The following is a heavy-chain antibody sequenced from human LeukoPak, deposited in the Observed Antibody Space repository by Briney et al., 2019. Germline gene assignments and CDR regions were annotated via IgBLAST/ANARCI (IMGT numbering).Heavy chain of an antibody. Sequence: ASVKVSCKASGYTFTGYYMHWVRQAPGQGLEWMGWSNPNSGGTNYAQKFQGWVTMTRDTSISTAYMELSRLRSDDTAVYYCARGPDVLLWFGESYGDFDYWGQGTLVTVSS. D-gene: IGHD3-10*01. J-gene: IGHJ4*02. V-gene: IGHV1-2*04. CDR3: ARGPDVLLWFGESYGDFDY. CDR2: SNPNSGGT. CDR1: GYTFTGYY.